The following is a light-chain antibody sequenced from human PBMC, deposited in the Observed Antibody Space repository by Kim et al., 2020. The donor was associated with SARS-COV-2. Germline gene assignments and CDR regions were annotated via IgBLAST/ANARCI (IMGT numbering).Light chain of an antibody. CDR3: VSYAGDDYRV. V-gene: IGLV2-8*01. Sequence: GQSVTISCTGTSSDVGGNNSVSCYQHHPGKAPKLLIYDVTQRPSGVPDRFSASKSGNTASLTVSGLQAEDEADYYCVSYAGDDYRVIGGGTQLTVL. J-gene: IGLJ3*02. CDR2: DVT. CDR1: SSDVGGNNS.